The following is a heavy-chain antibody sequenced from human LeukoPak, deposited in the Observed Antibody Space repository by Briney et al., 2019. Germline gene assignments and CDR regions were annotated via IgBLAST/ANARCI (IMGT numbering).Heavy chain of an antibody. Sequence: SGTLSLTCTVSGGSISSSNWWSWVRQPPGKGLEWIGEIYHSGSTNYNPSLKSRVTISVDTSKNQFSLKLSSVTAADTAVYYCARRYYGSGSYSDWGQGTLVTVSS. CDR2: IYHSGST. CDR3: ARRYYGSGSYSD. D-gene: IGHD3-10*01. V-gene: IGHV4-4*02. J-gene: IGHJ4*02. CDR1: GGSISSSNW.